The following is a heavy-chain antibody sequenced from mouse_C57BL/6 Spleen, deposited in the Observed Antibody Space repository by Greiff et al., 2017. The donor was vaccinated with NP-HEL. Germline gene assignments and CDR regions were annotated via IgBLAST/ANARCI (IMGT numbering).Heavy chain of an antibody. V-gene: IGHV1-19*01. J-gene: IGHJ4*01. CDR3: ARSSLYYYAIDY. D-gene: IGHD6-1*01. CDR1: GYTFTDYY. Sequence: EVQLQQSGPVLVKPGASVKMSCKASGYTFTDYYMNWVKQSHGKSLEWIGVINPYNGGTSYNQKFKGKATLTVDKSSSTAYMELNSLTSEDSAVYYCARSSLYYYAIDYWGQGTSVTVSS. CDR2: INPYNGGT.